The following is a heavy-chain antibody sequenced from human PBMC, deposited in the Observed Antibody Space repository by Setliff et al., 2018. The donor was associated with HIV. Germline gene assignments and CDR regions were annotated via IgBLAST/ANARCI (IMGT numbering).Heavy chain of an antibody. CDR3: ARGLTAPAAAGS. Sequence: PSETLSLTCTVSGVSISSGDYYWNWIRQSPGKGLEWIGYMFNSGNIYYNPSLKSRVTTSVDTSKNHFSLNLKSVTAADTAIYYCARGLTAPAAAGSWGQGMLVTVSS. D-gene: IGHD6-13*01. CDR2: MFNSGNI. CDR1: GVSISSGDYY. J-gene: IGHJ5*02. V-gene: IGHV4-30-4*08.